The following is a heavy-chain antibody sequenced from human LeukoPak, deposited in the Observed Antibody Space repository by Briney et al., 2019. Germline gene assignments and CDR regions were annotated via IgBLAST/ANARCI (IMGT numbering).Heavy chain of an antibody. V-gene: IGHV1-69*13. CDR2: IIPIFGTA. Sequence: ASVKVSCKTSGYTFTSYDINWVRQAPGQGLEWMGGIIPIFGTANYAQKFQGRVTITADESTSTAYMELSSLRSEDTAVYYCASPNPDYDSSGYYFDYWGQGTLVTVSS. CDR3: ASPNPDYDSSGYYFDY. CDR1: GYTFTSYD. D-gene: IGHD3-22*01. J-gene: IGHJ4*02.